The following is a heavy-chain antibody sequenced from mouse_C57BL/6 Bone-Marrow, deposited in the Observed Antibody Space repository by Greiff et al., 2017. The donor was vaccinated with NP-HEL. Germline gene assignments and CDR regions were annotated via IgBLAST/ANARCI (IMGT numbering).Heavy chain of an antibody. V-gene: IGHV1-61*01. J-gene: IGHJ2*01. CDR2: IYPSDSET. Sequence: QVQLQQPGAELVRPGSSVKLSCKASGYTFTSYWMDWVKQRPGQGLEWIGNIYPSDSETHYNQKFKDKATLTVDTSSSTAYMQLSSLTSEDSAVYYCARRGDYYGSILDYWGQGTTLTVSS. CDR1: GYTFTSYW. CDR3: ARRGDYYGSILDY. D-gene: IGHD1-1*01.